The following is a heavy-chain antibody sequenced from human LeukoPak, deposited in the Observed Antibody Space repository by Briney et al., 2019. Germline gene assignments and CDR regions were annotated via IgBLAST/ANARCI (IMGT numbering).Heavy chain of an antibody. Sequence: GGSLRLSCAASGFTFSSYWMHWVRQVPGKGLVWVSRISPDGTTTSYADSVKGRFTISRDNSKNTLYLQMNSLRAEDTAVYYCAKDPEVVITGGWFDPWGQGTLVTVSS. CDR3: AKDPEVVITGGWFDP. CDR2: ISPDGTTT. D-gene: IGHD3-22*01. V-gene: IGHV3-74*01. J-gene: IGHJ5*02. CDR1: GFTFSSYW.